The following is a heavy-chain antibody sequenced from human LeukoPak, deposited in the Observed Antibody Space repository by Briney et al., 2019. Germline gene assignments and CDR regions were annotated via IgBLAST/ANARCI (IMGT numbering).Heavy chain of an antibody. J-gene: IGHJ4*02. D-gene: IGHD2-2*01. Sequence: GGSLRLSCAASGFTFSSYAMSWVRQAPGKGLEWVSTITDSGDTTYSADSVKGRFTISRDNSKNTLYLQMNSLRAEDTAVYYCAKDGALSTSWYFYCDYWGQGTLVTVSS. CDR1: GFTFSSYA. V-gene: IGHV3-23*01. CDR3: AKDGALSTSWYFYCDY. CDR2: ITDSGDTT.